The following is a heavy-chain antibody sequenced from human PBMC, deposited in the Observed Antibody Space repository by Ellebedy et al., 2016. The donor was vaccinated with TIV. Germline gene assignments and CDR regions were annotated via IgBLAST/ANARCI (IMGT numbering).Heavy chain of an antibody. D-gene: IGHD3-22*01. CDR2: IYYSGSA. J-gene: IGHJ2*01. V-gene: IGHV4-31*03. CDR3: ARGMKDSSGYFYWYFDL. CDR1: GGSISSGAYY. Sequence: MPSEPLSLTCTVSGGSISSGAYYWSCIRQHPGKGLEWIGYIYYSGSAYYNPSLKSRVTISLDTSKNQFSLKLSSVTAADTAVYYCARGMKDSSGYFYWYFDLWGRGTLVTVSS.